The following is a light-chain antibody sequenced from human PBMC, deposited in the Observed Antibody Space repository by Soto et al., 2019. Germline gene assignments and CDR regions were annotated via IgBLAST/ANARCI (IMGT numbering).Light chain of an antibody. J-gene: IGLJ1*01. CDR3: QVWDSLSDHHV. CDR1: TLDNES. V-gene: IGLV3-21*02. CDR2: DDS. Sequence: ELTQPPSVSVSPRQTARISCGGNTLDNESGCWYEQEPGQATVAVVCDDSARPSGTPERFSGSNSGGTATLSIIGVEAGDEADYYCQVWDSLSDHHVFGPGTKVTVL.